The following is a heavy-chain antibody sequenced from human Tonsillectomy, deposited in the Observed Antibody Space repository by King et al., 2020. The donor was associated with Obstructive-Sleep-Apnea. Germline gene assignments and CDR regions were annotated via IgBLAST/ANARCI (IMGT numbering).Heavy chain of an antibody. Sequence: VQLVESGGGVVQPGRSLRLSCAASGFTFSSYAMHWVRQAPGKGLEWVAVISYDGSNKYYADSVKGRFTISRDNSKNTLYLQMNSLRAEDTAVYYCARDPSSGYDSSGYFYEGGYFDYWGQGTLVTVSS. CDR2: ISYDGSNK. CDR1: GFTFSSYA. J-gene: IGHJ4*02. CDR3: ARDPSSGYDSSGYFYEGGYFDY. V-gene: IGHV3-30-3*01. D-gene: IGHD3-22*01.